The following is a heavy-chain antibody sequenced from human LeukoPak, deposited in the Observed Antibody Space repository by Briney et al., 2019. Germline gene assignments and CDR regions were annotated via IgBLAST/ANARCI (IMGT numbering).Heavy chain of an antibody. D-gene: IGHD6-13*01. J-gene: IGHJ4*02. CDR2: IIPIFGTA. CDR3: ARDFIAAAGTVLYYFDY. Sequence: GASVKVSCKASGGTFSSYAISWVRQAPGQGLEWMGGIIPIFGTANYAQKFQGRVTITTDESTSTAYMELSSLRSEDTAVYYCARDFIAAAGTVLYYFDYWGQGTLVTVSS. V-gene: IGHV1-69*05. CDR1: GGTFSSYA.